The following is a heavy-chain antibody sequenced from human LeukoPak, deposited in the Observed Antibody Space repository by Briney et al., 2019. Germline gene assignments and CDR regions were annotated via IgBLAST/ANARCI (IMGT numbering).Heavy chain of an antibody. D-gene: IGHD3-22*01. CDR1: GDSFSSHC. Sequence: GASVKVSCKASGDSFSSHCIHWVRQAPGQGLEWMGMINPSDGSTTYAQKFQGRVTMTRDTSTRAVYMELSSLRSEDTAVYYCARGASLYYYDSSGYFWYWGQGTLVTVSS. J-gene: IGHJ4*02. CDR2: INPSDGST. CDR3: ARGASLYYYDSSGYFWY. V-gene: IGHV1-46*01.